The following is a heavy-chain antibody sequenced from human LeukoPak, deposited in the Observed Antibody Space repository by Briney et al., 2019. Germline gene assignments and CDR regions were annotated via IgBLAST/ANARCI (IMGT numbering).Heavy chain of an antibody. V-gene: IGHV3-48*02. D-gene: IGHD3-10*01. J-gene: IGHJ4*02. CDR2: LSGHVKTI. CDR3: AREHGNMVRGVILDY. Sequence: GRSLTLSCAASGSTFSTYSITWVRHAQGEGRGWVSYLSGHVKTIFYADSVRGRFTISRHNANKSLYLQMTSLRDEDTAAYYCAREHGNMVRGVILDYWGQGTLVTVSS. CDR1: GSTFSTYS.